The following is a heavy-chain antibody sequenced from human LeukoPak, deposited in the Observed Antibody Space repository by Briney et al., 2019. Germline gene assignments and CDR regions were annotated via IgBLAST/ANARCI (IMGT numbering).Heavy chain of an antibody. Sequence: SETLSLTCAVYGGSFSGYYWSWIRQPPGKGLEWIGEINHCGSTNYNPSLKSRVTISVDTSKNQFSLKLSSVTAADTAVYYCARKGGYYSGGSCYSSLYYFDYWGQGTLVTVSS. D-gene: IGHD2-15*01. V-gene: IGHV4-34*01. CDR1: GGSFSGYY. CDR3: ARKGGYYSGGSCYSSLYYFDY. J-gene: IGHJ4*02. CDR2: INHCGST.